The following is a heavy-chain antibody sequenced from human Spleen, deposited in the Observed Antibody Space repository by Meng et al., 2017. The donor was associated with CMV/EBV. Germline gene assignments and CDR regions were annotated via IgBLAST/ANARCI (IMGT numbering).Heavy chain of an antibody. CDR1: GFTFSSYS. CDR2: ISSSSSYI. J-gene: IGHJ6*02. CDR3: ARDGRITIFGVVIMTPRDWSGGMDV. Sequence: GESLKISCAASGFTFSSYSMNWVRQAPGKGLEWVSSISSSSSYIYYADSVKGRFTISRDNAKNTLYLQMNSLRAEDTAVYYCARDGRITIFGVVIMTPRDWSGGMDVWGQGTTVTVSS. V-gene: IGHV3-21*01. D-gene: IGHD3-3*01.